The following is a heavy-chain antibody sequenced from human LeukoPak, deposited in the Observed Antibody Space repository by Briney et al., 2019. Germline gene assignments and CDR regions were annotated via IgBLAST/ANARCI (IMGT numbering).Heavy chain of an antibody. J-gene: IGHJ3*02. CDR1: GFTSTTYS. D-gene: IGHD3-10*01. V-gene: IGHV3-48*02. CDR2: ISRSSSTI. CDR3: ARVHGSGEGDI. Sequence: GRSLRPSSAASGFTSTTYSMTWVRQAPGTGLEWGTYISRSSSTIYYAASVKSRFTISRDNAKNSLYLQMNSLRDEDTAVYYCARVHGSGEGDIWGQGTMVTVSS.